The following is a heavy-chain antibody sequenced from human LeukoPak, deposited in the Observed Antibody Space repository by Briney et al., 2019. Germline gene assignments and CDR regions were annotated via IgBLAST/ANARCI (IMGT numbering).Heavy chain of an antibody. CDR1: GGSISSGGYS. V-gene: IGHV4-30-2*01. Sequence: SQTLSLTCAVSGGSISSGGYSWSWIRQPPGKGLEWIGYIYHSGSTYYNPSLKSRVTISVDRSKNQFSLKLSSVTAADTAVYYCASSLSSGWGPNYWGQGTLVTVSS. D-gene: IGHD6-19*01. CDR3: ASSLSSGWGPNY. J-gene: IGHJ4*02. CDR2: IYHSGST.